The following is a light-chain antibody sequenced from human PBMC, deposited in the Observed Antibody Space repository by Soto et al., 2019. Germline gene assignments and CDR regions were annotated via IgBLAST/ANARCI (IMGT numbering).Light chain of an antibody. V-gene: IGLV2-14*01. CDR2: EVS. J-gene: IGLJ1*01. Sequence: QSALTQPASVSGSPGQSITISCTGTSSDVGGYNYVSWYQQHPGKAPKLMIYEVSNRPSGVSNRFSGSRSGASASLAITGLQVEDEADYYCHSYDSSLSGYVFGTGTKLTVL. CDR3: HSYDSSLSGYV. CDR1: SSDVGGYNY.